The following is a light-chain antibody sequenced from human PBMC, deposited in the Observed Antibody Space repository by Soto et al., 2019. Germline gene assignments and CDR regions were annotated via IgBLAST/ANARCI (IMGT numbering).Light chain of an antibody. V-gene: IGLV1-40*01. CDR3: QSYDSSLSGWV. Sequence: QSVLTQPPSVSGAPGQRVTISCTGSSSNIGAGYDVHWYQQLPGTAPKLLIYGNSNRPSGVPDRFSGSKSGTSASLAITGLQVEDEADYYSQSYDSSLSGWVFGGGPKHTVL. CDR2: GNS. J-gene: IGLJ3*02. CDR1: SSNIGAGYD.